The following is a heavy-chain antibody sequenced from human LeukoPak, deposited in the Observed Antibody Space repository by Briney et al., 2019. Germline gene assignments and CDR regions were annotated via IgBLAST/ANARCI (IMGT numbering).Heavy chain of an antibody. Sequence: PGGSLRLSCAASGFTFSSYAMSWVRQAPGKGLEWVSAISGSGGSTYYADSVKGRFTISRDNSKNTLYLQINSLRAEDTAVYYCAKDAAPTTVTTKFYLPVDYWGQGTLVTVSS. D-gene: IGHD4-11*01. CDR2: ISGSGGST. J-gene: IGHJ4*02. CDR3: AKDAAPTTVTTKFYLPVDY. CDR1: GFTFSSYA. V-gene: IGHV3-23*01.